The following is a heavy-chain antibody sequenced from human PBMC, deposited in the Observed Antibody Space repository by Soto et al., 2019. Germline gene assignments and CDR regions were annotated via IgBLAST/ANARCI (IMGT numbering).Heavy chain of an antibody. Sequence: QVQLVQSGAEVKKPGSSVKVSCKASGGTFSSYAISWVRQAPGQGLEWMGGVIPIFGTANYAQKFQGRVTITADESKDTAYMELSSLKSEDTAVYYCARSDNATHYYYYGMDVWGQGTTVTVSS. V-gene: IGHV1-69*01. CDR1: GGTFSSYA. D-gene: IGHD1-1*01. CDR3: ARSDNATHYYYYGMDV. J-gene: IGHJ6*02. CDR2: VIPIFGTA.